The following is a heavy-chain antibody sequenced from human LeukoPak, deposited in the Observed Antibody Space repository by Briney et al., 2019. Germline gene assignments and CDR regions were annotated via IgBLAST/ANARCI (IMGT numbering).Heavy chain of an antibody. V-gene: IGHV1-46*01. CDR1: GYTFTSYY. CDR3: ARDVNSGMVYATFDY. J-gene: IGHJ4*02. D-gene: IGHD2-8*01. Sequence: ASVKVSCKASGYTFTSYYMHWVRQAPGQGLEWMGIINPSGGSTSYAQKFQGRVTMTRDPSTSTVYMELSSLRSEDTAVYYCARDVNSGMVYATFDYWGQGTLVTVSS. CDR2: INPSGGST.